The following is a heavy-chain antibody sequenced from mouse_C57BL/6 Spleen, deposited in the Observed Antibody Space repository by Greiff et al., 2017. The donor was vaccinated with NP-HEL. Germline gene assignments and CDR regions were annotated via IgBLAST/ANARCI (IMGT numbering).Heavy chain of an antibody. V-gene: IGHV3-6*01. CDR3: ARGDYGSSPFAY. Sequence: EVQLQQSGPGLVKPSQSLSLTCSVTGYSITSGYYWNWIRQFPGNKLEWMGYISYDGSNNYNPSLKNRISITRDTSKNQFFLKLNSVTTEDTATYYCARGDYGSSPFAYWGQGTLVTVSA. CDR1: GYSITSGYY. J-gene: IGHJ3*01. D-gene: IGHD1-1*01. CDR2: ISYDGSN.